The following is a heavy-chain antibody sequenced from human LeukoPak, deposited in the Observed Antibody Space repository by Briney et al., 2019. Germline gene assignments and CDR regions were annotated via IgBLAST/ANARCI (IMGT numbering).Heavy chain of an antibody. J-gene: IGHJ6*03. V-gene: IGHV3-21*01. Sequence: GGSLRLSCAASGFTFSSYSMNWVRQAPGKGLEWVSSISSSSSYIYYADSVKGRFTISRDNAKNSLYLQMNSLRAEDTAVYYCARGRLDTAMVPYYYYYYMDVWGKGTTVTISS. CDR3: ARGRLDTAMVPYYYYYYMDV. CDR2: ISSSSSYI. D-gene: IGHD5-18*01. CDR1: GFTFSSYS.